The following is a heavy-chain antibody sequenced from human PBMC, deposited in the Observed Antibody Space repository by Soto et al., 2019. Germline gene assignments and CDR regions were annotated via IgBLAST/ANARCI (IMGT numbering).Heavy chain of an antibody. CDR2: LYDVDGS. CDR1: GLTVSGKKY. V-gene: IGHV3-53*01. J-gene: IGHJ3*01. Sequence: DVQLVESGGGLIQPGESLRLSCAAFGLTVSGKKYVAWVRQAPGKGLEWVSALYDVDGSFYADSVKGRFTTSSDSSKTTVYLQMNGLRPDDTAVYYCASWNEREHAYDVWGHGTTVTVSS. CDR3: ASWNEREHAYDV. D-gene: IGHD1-1*01.